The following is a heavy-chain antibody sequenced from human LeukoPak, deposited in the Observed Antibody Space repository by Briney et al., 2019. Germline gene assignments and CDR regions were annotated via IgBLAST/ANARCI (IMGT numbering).Heavy chain of an antibody. CDR1: GGTFSSYA. Sequence: ASVKVSCKASGGTFSSYAISWVRQAPGQGLEWMGRIIPSFGTANHAQKFQGRVTITTDESTSTAYMELSSLRSEDTAVYYCARASYCSSTSCSEDDNWFDPWGQGTLVTGSS. D-gene: IGHD2-2*01. CDR2: IIPSFGTA. CDR3: ARASYCSSTSCSEDDNWFDP. V-gene: IGHV1-69*05. J-gene: IGHJ5*02.